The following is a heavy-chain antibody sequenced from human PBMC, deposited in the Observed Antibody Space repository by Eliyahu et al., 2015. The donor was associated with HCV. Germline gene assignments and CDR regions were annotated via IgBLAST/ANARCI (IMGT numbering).Heavy chain of an antibody. J-gene: IGHJ4*02. CDR1: GYTFTDXF. D-gene: IGHD5-18*01. CDR2: VNTNSGNT. V-gene: IGHV1-2*02. Sequence: QVQLVQSGAEVKKPGASVKVSCKASGYTFTDXFLHWVRQAPGQGPQGVGWVNTNSGNTNYAQKFQGRVTMTRDSSISTAYMEVTRLRSDDTAVFYCARDNDWRFDTANYFFDYWGRGTLVTVSS. CDR3: ARDNDWRFDTANYFFDY.